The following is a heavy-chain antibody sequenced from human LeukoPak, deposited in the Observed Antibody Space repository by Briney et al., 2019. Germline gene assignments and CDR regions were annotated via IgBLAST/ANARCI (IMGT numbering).Heavy chain of an antibody. Sequence: GASVKVSCKASGYTFTTYDINWVRQATGQGLEWMGWMNPNSGNTGYAQKFQGRVTMTRNTSISTAYMELSSLRSEDTAVYYCARGPKKSGGVISGRACFDPGGRGTLVPVS. V-gene: IGHV1-8*01. CDR1: GYTFTTYD. CDR2: MNPNSGNT. CDR3: ARGPKKSGGVISGRACFDP. D-gene: IGHD3-16*01. J-gene: IGHJ5*02.